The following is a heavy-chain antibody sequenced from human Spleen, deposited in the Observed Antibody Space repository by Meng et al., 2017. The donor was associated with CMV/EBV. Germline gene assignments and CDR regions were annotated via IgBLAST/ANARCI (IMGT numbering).Heavy chain of an antibody. CDR3: ARETLGVFGDAFDI. CDR1: GFTFDNYY. Sequence: GESLKISCVASGFTFDNYYMSWIRQAPGKGLEWISYISSAARTIEYADSVKGRFTISRDNAKNSLYLQMSSLGAEDTALYYCARETLGVFGDAFDIWGQGTMVTVSS. CDR2: ISSAARTI. J-gene: IGHJ3*02. V-gene: IGHV3-11*04. D-gene: IGHD2-8*01.